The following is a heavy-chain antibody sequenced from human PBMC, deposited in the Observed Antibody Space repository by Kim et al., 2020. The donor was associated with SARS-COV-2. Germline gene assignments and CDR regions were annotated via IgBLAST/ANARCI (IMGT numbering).Heavy chain of an antibody. CDR3: ATSKGYLDH. CDR1: GFIFRTSS. J-gene: IGHJ4*02. CDR2: ISKNGDSR. Sequence: GGSLRLSCTASGFIFRTSSMVWVRQAPGKGLEWVSGISKNGDSRNYADSMKGRFTISRDNSKNTLYLEMNSLRVEDTALYYCATSKGYLDHWGQGTLVTVSS. V-gene: IGHV3-23*01.